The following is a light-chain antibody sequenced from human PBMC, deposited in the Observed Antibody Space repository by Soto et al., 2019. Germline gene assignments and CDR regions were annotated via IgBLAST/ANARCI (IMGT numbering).Light chain of an antibody. J-gene: IGLJ2*01. V-gene: IGLV2-14*01. CDR1: SSDVGGYNY. CDR3: SSLRV. Sequence: QSALTQPASVSGSPGQSITISCTGTSSDVGGYNYVSWYQQHPGKAPKLMIYEVSNRPSGVSNRFSGSKSGNTASLTISGLQAEDEADYYCSSLRVFGGGTKVTVL. CDR2: EVS.